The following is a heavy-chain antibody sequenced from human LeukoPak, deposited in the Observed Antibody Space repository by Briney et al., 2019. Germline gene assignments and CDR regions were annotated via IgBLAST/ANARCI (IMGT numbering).Heavy chain of an antibody. J-gene: IGHJ5*02. Sequence: ASVKVSCKASGYTFTAYYIHWVRQAPGQGLEWMGWINPNSGGTNYAHKFQGRVTMTRDTSISTAYMELSRLSSDDTAVYYCARPQYNWHGHHFNWFDPWGQGTLVTVSS. CDR2: INPNSGGT. V-gene: IGHV1-2*02. D-gene: IGHD1-1*01. CDR3: ARPQYNWHGHHFNWFDP. CDR1: GYTFTAYY.